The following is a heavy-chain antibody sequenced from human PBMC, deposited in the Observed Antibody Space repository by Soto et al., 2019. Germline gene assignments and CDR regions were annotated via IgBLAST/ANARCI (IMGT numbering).Heavy chain of an antibody. V-gene: IGHV4-34*01. CDR3: ARVLCCGGSSYLTSRHHYYVMDV. Sequence: QVQVQQWGAGLLKPSETLSLTCAVFNGSFSGYYWSWIRQAPGKGLEWIGEINHSGRINYNPSLASLVTMSVDASKDHFALNLRSVTAADTGVSYFARVLCCGGSSYLTSRHHYYVMDVWDQGTTVTVSS. CDR1: NGSFSGYY. D-gene: IGHD2-15*01. CDR2: INHSGRI. J-gene: IGHJ6*02.